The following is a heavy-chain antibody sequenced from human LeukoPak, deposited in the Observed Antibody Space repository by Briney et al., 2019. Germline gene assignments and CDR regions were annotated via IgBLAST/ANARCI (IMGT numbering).Heavy chain of an antibody. CDR2: IYTRGST. V-gene: IGHV4-4*07. CDR3: ARETQDQAFEI. Sequence: SETLSLTCTVSGGSINNYYWSWIRQPAGKGLEWIGRIYTRGSTNYNPSLKSRVTMSVDTSKNQFSLKLSSVTAADTAVYYCARETQDQAFEIWGQGTMVTVSS. CDR1: GGSINNYY. J-gene: IGHJ3*02. D-gene: IGHD2-2*01.